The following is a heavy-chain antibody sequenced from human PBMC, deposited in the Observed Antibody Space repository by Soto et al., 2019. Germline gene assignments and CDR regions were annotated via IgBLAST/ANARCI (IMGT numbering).Heavy chain of an antibody. D-gene: IGHD3-10*01. CDR1: GFTFSSYA. Sequence: QVQLVESGGGVVQPGRSLGLSCAASGFTFSSYALHWVRQAPGKGQEWVAGISYDGSYKNYADSVNGRFTISRDDSKNTLYLQMNILRAEDTAVYYCARPRTTMDREVITRWGQGTLVIVSS. J-gene: IGHJ4*02. CDR3: ARPRTTMDREVITR. V-gene: IGHV3-30*01. CDR2: ISYDGSYK.